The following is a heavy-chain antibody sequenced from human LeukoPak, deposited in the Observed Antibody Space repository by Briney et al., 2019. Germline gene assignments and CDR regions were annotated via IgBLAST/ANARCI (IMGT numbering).Heavy chain of an antibody. CDR2: ISYDGSNK. Sequence: GRSLRLSCAASGFTFSSYAMHWVRQAPGKGLEWVAVISYDGSNKYYADSVKGRFTISRDNSKNTLYLQMNSLRAEDTAVYYCARDSPVYCGGDCSFDYWGQGTLVTVSS. CDR3: ARDSPVYCGGDCSFDY. CDR1: GFTFSSYA. D-gene: IGHD2-21*02. V-gene: IGHV3-30*01. J-gene: IGHJ4*02.